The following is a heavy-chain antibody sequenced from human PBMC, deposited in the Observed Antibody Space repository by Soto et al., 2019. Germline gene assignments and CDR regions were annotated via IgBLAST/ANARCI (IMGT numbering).Heavy chain of an antibody. J-gene: IGHJ4*02. CDR3: ARGTYYGSADF. CDR2: IYYSGST. Sequence: PSETLSLTCTVSGGSVSSGSYYWSWIRQPPGKGLEWIGYIYYSGSTNYNPSLKSRVTISVDTSKNQFSLRLSSVIAADTAVYYCARGTYYGSADFWGPGTQVTVSS. V-gene: IGHV4-61*01. D-gene: IGHD3-10*01. CDR1: GGSVSSGSYY.